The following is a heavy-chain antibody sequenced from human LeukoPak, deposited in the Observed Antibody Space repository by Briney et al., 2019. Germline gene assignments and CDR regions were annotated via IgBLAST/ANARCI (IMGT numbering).Heavy chain of an antibody. J-gene: IGHJ3*02. CDR2: ISGSGGST. CDR1: GFTFSSYA. V-gene: IGHV3-23*01. D-gene: IGHD1-26*01. Sequence: PGGSLRLSCAASGFTFSSYAMSWVRQAPGKGLEWVSAISGSGGSTCYADSVKGRFTISRDNSKNTLYLQMNSLRAEDTAVYYCAKDLTQWELLPVGAFDIWGQGTMVTVSS. CDR3: AKDLTQWELLPVGAFDI.